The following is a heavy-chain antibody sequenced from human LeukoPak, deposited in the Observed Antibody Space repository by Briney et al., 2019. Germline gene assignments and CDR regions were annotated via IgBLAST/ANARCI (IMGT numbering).Heavy chain of an antibody. V-gene: IGHV3-7*01. CDR3: ARAGGIWFGEYYFDY. J-gene: IGHJ4*02. Sequence: GGSLRLSCAASGFTFSSYWMSWVRQAPGKGLEWVANIKQDGSEKYYVDSVKGRFTISRDNSKNTLYLQMNSLRAEDTAVYYCARAGGIWFGEYYFDYWGQGTLVTVSS. CDR2: IKQDGSEK. D-gene: IGHD3-10*01. CDR1: GFTFSSYW.